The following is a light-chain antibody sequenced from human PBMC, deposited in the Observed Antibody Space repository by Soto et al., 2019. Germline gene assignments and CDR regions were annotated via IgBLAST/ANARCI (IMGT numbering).Light chain of an antibody. CDR3: QQYDNLPPELT. Sequence: DIQMTQSPSSLSASVGDRVTITCQASQDISNYLNWYQQKPGKAPKLLIYDASNLETGVPSRFSGSGSGTDFTFTISSLQPEDIATYYYQQYDNLPPELTFGGGTKVEIK. V-gene: IGKV1-33*01. CDR1: QDISNY. J-gene: IGKJ4*01. CDR2: DAS.